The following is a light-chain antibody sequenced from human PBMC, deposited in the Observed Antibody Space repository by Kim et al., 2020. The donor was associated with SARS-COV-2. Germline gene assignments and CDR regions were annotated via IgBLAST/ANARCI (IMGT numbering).Light chain of an antibody. CDR2: AAS. V-gene: IGKV3-20*01. Sequence: DIVLTQSPGPLSLAPGERVTLSCRASQSVSSSFLAWYQHKSGQAPRLLIYAASNRATGIPGRFSGSGSGSDFTLTISRLEPEDFAIYYCQYYGTSLFIFGPGTKVDIK. CDR3: QYYGTSLFI. CDR1: QSVSSSF. J-gene: IGKJ3*01.